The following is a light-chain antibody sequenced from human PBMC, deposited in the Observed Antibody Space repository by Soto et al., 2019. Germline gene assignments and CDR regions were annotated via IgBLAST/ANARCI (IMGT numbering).Light chain of an antibody. J-gene: IGKJ3*01. CDR3: QQYGSSPGFT. CDR1: QSVSSY. V-gene: IGKV3-20*01. CDR2: GAS. Sequence: EMVMTQSPATLSVSPWERATLSCRASQSVSSYLAWYQQKPGQAPRLLIYGASSRATGIPDRFSGSGSGTDFTLTISRLEPEDFAVYYCQQYGSSPGFTFGPGTKVDIK.